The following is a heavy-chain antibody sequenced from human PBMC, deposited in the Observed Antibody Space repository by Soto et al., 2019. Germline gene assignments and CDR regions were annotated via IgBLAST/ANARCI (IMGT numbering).Heavy chain of an antibody. Sequence: QVQLVQSGAEVKKHGASVKVSCKASGYTVTSYGISWVRQAPGQGLEWMGWISAYNGNTNYAQKLQGRGTMTTDTATSTAYMELRSLRSDDTAVYYCARDVRGHSYYYGMDVWGQGTTVTVSS. CDR2: ISAYNGNT. CDR1: GYTVTSYG. D-gene: IGHD5-12*01. J-gene: IGHJ6*02. V-gene: IGHV1-18*01. CDR3: ARDVRGHSYYYGMDV.